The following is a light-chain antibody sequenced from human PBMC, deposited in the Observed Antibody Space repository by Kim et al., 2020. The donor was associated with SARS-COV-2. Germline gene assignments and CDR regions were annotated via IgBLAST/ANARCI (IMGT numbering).Light chain of an antibody. CDR2: GNS. CDR3: QSYDSSLSAPGVV. J-gene: IGLJ2*01. CDR1: SSNIGAGYD. Sequence: VTISCTGSSSNIGAGYDVHWYQQLPGTAPKLLIYGNSNRPSGVPDRFSGSKSGTSASLAITGLQAEDEADYYCQSYDSSLSAPGVVFGGGTQLTVL. V-gene: IGLV1-40*01.